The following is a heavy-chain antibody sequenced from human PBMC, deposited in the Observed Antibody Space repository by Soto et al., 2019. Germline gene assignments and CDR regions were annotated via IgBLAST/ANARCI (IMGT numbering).Heavy chain of an antibody. D-gene: IGHD3-10*01. CDR1: GFTFNTYG. Sequence: QVQLVQSGGGVVQSGRSLRLSCISSGFTFNTYGMFWARQAPGTGLEWVAGIWYDGSYRYYVDSVKGRFTVSRDNSKNTVYLEINNLRAEDTAVYYCARISGSGHLGWFDPWGQGTLVTVSS. CDR2: IWYDGSYR. V-gene: IGHV3-33*01. CDR3: ARISGSGHLGWFDP. J-gene: IGHJ5*02.